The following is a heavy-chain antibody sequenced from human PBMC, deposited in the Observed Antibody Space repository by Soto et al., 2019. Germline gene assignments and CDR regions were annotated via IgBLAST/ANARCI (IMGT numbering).Heavy chain of an antibody. V-gene: IGHV4-34*01. Sequence: QVQLQQWGAGLLKPSETLSLTCAVYGGSFSGYYWSWIRQPPGKGLEWIGEINHSGSTNYNPSLKSRVTISVDTSKNQFSLKLSSVTAADTAVYYCARGGYGDYYFDYWGQGTLVTVSS. D-gene: IGHD4-17*01. CDR1: GGSFSGYY. CDR3: ARGGYGDYYFDY. CDR2: INHSGST. J-gene: IGHJ4*02.